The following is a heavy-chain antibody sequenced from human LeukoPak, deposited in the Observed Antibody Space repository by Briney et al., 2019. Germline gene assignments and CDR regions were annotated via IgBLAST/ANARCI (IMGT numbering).Heavy chain of an antibody. V-gene: IGHV3-7*01. Sequence: PGGSLRLSCAASGFTFSSYWMSWVRQAPGKGLEWVANIKQDGSEKYYVDSVKGRFTISRDNAKNSLYLQMNSLRAEDTAVYYCARLYCSSASCFYYYYYMDVWGKGTTVTISS. CDR2: IKQDGSEK. CDR1: GFTFSSYW. CDR3: ARLYCSSASCFYYYYYMDV. D-gene: IGHD2-2*01. J-gene: IGHJ6*03.